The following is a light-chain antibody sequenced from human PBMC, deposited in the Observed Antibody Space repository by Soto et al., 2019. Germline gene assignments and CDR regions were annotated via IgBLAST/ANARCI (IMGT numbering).Light chain of an antibody. Sequence: QSLLTQPASGTGFPGELITISSTGTSSDVGSYNFVSWYQQQPGKAPKLMIYEVTKRPSGVSNRFSASKSGNTASLIISGLQAEDEADYYCCSFAGDSTVIFGGGTKVTVL. CDR1: SSDVGSYNF. CDR3: CSFAGDSTVI. V-gene: IGLV2-23*02. J-gene: IGLJ2*01. CDR2: EVT.